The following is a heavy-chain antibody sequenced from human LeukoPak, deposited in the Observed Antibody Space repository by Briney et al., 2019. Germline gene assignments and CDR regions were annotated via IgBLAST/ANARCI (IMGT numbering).Heavy chain of an antibody. CDR3: ARDPTGGSVGGE. J-gene: IGHJ4*02. CDR2: IIPILGIA. Sequence: SVKVSCKASGYTFTSYGISWVRQAPGQGLEWMGRIIPILGIANYAQKFQGRVTITADKSTSTAYMELSSLRSEDTAVYYCARDPTGGSVGGEWGQGTLVTVSS. D-gene: IGHD3-16*01. V-gene: IGHV1-69*04. CDR1: GYTFTSYG.